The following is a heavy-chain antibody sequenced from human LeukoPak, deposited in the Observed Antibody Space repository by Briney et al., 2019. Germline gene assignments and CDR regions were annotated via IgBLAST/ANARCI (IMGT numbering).Heavy chain of an antibody. CDR2: ISGSGGST. Sequence: SGGSLRLSCAASGFTFSSYAMSWVRQAPGKGLEWVSAISGSGGSTYYADSVKGRFTISRDNSKNTLYLQMNSLRAEDTAVYYCAKGGLLWFGELSRLDYWGQGTLVTVSS. J-gene: IGHJ4*02. V-gene: IGHV3-23*01. D-gene: IGHD3-10*01. CDR3: AKGGLLWFGELSRLDY. CDR1: GFTFSSYA.